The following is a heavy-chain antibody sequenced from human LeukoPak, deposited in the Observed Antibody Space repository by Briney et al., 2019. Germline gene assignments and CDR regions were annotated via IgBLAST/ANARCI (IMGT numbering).Heavy chain of an antibody. CDR1: GFTFSTYA. CDR2: ISSTGGST. Sequence: GGSLRLSCAASGFTFSTYAMSWVRQAPGKGLEWVSVISSTGGSTFYADSVRGRFTISRDNSKNTLFLQMNALRAEDTAIYYCAKDRHGVTSGGQGTLVTVSS. J-gene: IGHJ4*02. D-gene: IGHD3-3*01. V-gene: IGHV3-23*01. CDR3: AKDRHGVTS.